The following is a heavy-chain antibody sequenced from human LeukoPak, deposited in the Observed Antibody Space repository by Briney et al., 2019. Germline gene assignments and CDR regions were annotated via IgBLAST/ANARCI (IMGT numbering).Heavy chain of an antibody. D-gene: IGHD3-22*01. Sequence: SETLSLTCTVSGGSISSYYWSWIRQPPGKGLEWIGHIYDSGSTNYNPSLKSRVTISVDTSKNQFSLKLSSVTAADTAVYYCARGEAYYYDTYNWFDPWGQGTLVTVSS. V-gene: IGHV4-59*01. CDR1: GGSISSYY. CDR3: ARGEAYYYDTYNWFDP. CDR2: IYDSGST. J-gene: IGHJ5*02.